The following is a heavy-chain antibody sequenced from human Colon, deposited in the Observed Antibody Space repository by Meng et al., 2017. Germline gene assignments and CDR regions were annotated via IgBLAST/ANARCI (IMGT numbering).Heavy chain of an antibody. CDR2: IISNTYGGTT. Sequence: GGSLRLSCAASGFTFSSVWMSWVRQAPGQGLEWVGRIISNTYGGTTDYAAPVKGRFSISRDDSKNTLYLQMNSLKTEDTAVYYCISGYCSSTSCYSWGQGTLVTVSS. J-gene: IGHJ4*02. CDR3: ISGYCSSTSCYS. V-gene: IGHV3-15*01. CDR1: GFTFSSVW. D-gene: IGHD2-2*01.